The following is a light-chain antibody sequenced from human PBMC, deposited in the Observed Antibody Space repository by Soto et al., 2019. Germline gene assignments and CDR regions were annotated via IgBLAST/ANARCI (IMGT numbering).Light chain of an antibody. CDR2: SNY. CDR1: SSNIGGNT. J-gene: IGLJ1*01. Sequence: QSVLTQPPSASGTPGQRVTISCSGSSSNIGGNTVNWYQQLPGTAPKLLIYSNYQRPSGVPDRFSGSESGTSASLAISGLQSEDEADYYRAAWDDNLNGPGYVFGTGTKVTVL. CDR3: AAWDDNLNGPGYV. V-gene: IGLV1-44*01.